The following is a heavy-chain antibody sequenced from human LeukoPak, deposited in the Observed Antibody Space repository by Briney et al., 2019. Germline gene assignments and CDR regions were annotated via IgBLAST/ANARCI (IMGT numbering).Heavy chain of an antibody. V-gene: IGHV4-59*01. Sequence: ETLSLTCTVSGVSISSDYWSWIRQPPGKGLEWIGYIYYTGRTNYNPSLKSRVTMSVDTSKNQFSLKLISVTAADTAVYYCARDSHYCSGGSCYSQGLSWGQGTLVTVSS. CDR1: GVSISSDY. D-gene: IGHD2-15*01. CDR2: IYYTGRT. CDR3: ARDSHYCSGGSCYSQGLS. J-gene: IGHJ5*02.